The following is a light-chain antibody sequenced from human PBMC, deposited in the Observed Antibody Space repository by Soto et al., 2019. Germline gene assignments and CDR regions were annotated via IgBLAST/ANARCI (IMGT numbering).Light chain of an antibody. CDR2: GAS. Sequence: EIVWTQSSGTLSLSPGGRATLSCRASQSVSSSYLAWYLQKPGQAPRLLIYGASTRATGIPARFSGSGSGTDFTLTISRLEPEDFAVYYCQQYNKWPLTFGQGTKVDIK. J-gene: IGKJ1*01. CDR1: QSVSSSY. CDR3: QQYNKWPLT. V-gene: IGKV3-20*01.